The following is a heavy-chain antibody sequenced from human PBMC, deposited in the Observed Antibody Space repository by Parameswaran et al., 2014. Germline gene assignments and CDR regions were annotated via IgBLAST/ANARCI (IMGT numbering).Heavy chain of an antibody. D-gene: IGHD3-10*01. Sequence: KSGPTLVKPTQTLTLTCTFSGFSLSTSGMCVNWIRQPPGKALEWLARIDWDDDKYYSTSLKTRLTISKDTSKNQVVLTMTNVDPVDTATYYCARYTLVRGVYGMDVWGQGTTVTVSS. CDR1: GFSLSTSGMC. J-gene: IGHJ6*02. CDR2: IDWDDDK. V-gene: IGHV2-70*11. CDR3: ARYTLVRGVYGMDV.